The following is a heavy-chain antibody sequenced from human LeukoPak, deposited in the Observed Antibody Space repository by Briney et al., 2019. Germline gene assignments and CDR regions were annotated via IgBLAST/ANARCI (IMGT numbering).Heavy chain of an antibody. V-gene: IGHV5-51*01. J-gene: IGHJ6*02. CDR2: IYPGDSDT. Sequence: GESLKISCKGSGYSFTSYWIGWVRQMPGKGLEWMGIIYPGDSDTRYSPSFQGQVTISADKSISTAYLQWSSLKASDTAMYYCARQIWLGAYYYGMDVWGQGTTVTVSS. CDR1: GYSFTSYW. CDR3: ARQIWLGAYYYGMDV. D-gene: IGHD3-10*01.